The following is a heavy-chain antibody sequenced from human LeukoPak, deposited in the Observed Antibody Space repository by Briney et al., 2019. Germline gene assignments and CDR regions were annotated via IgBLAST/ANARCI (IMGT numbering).Heavy chain of an antibody. CDR2: IDARSGIT. V-gene: IGHV3-48*01. CDR3: ARTYDFGRGPPGDAYDN. CDR1: GFTFTIFG. D-gene: IGHD3-3*01. Sequence: GGSLRLSCATSGFTFTIFGINWVRQAPGKGPEWVSYIDARSGITYYADSVQGRFTISRDNAKESVFLQMNGLRVDDTAVYYCARTYDFGRGPPGDAYDNWGQGTPVIVSS. J-gene: IGHJ3*02.